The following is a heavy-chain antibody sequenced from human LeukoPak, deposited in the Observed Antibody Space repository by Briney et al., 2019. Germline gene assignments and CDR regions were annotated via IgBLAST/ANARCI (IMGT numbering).Heavy chain of an antibody. D-gene: IGHD1-7*01. CDR1: GGSISSYC. J-gene: IGHJ4*02. Sequence: PSETLSLTCTVSGGSISSYCWSWIRQPPGKGLEWIGYIYYSGSTNYNPSLKSRVTISVDTSKNQFSLKLSSVTAADTAVYYCARVSWNWSLDYWGQGTLVTVSS. V-gene: IGHV4-59*01. CDR2: IYYSGST. CDR3: ARVSWNWSLDY.